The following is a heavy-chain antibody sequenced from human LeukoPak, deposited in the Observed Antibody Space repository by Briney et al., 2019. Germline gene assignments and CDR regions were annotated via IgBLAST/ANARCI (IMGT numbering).Heavy chain of an antibody. CDR1: GGSISRDY. V-gene: IGHV4-4*07. CDR3: ARGSSIDLDY. Sequence: TSETLSLTCTVSGGSISRDYWSWIRQAAGKGLEWIGRIYTGGSTNYNPSLRSRVTMSIDTSKNQFSLKLSSVTAADTAVYYCARGSSIDLDYWGPGTLVTVSS. D-gene: IGHD2/OR15-2a*01. J-gene: IGHJ4*02. CDR2: IYTGGST.